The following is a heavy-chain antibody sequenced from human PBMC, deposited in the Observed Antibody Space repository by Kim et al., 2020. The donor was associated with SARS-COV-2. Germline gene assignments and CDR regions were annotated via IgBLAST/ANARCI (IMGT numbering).Heavy chain of an antibody. CDR3: ARESTSAFVQNPFDR. J-gene: IGHJ3*01. V-gene: IGHV3-53*01. Sequence: ADSVKGRFAISRDQSKNTVFLQMNFLRAEDTAVYFCARESTSAFVQNPFDRWGPGTIVTVSS. D-gene: IGHD6-6*01.